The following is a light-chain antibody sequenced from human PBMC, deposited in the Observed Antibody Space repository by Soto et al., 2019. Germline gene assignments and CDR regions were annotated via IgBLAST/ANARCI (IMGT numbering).Light chain of an antibody. CDR2: AAS. Sequence: DIQMTQSPSSLSASVGDRVTITCRASQGISNYLAWYQQKPGKVPKLLIYAASTLQSGVPSRFSGSGSGTDFTLTTSSLQPEDVATYYCQKYNSALSITFGQGTRLEIK. CDR3: QKYNSALSIT. V-gene: IGKV1-27*01. J-gene: IGKJ5*01. CDR1: QGISNY.